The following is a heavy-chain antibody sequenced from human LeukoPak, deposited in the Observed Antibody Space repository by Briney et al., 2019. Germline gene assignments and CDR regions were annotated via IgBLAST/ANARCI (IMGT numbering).Heavy chain of an antibody. CDR1: GDTVTGSF. CDR2: ISINSGGT. V-gene: IGHV1-2*02. J-gene: IGHJ4*02. Sequence: ASVKVSCKASGDTVTGSFIHWVRQAPGQGLEWMGWISINSGGTKYAQNFQGRVTMTRDTSITTAYMELSRLTSDDTAVYYCATADPIDYWRPGTLVTVSS. CDR3: ATADPIDY.